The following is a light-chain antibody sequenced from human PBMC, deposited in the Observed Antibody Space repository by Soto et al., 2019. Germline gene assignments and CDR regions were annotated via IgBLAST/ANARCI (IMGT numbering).Light chain of an antibody. CDR3: QQRSNWPPRT. CDR1: QSVSSY. CDR2: DAS. V-gene: IGKV3-11*01. J-gene: IGKJ4*01. Sequence: EIVLTQSPATLSLSPGERATLSCRASQSVSSYLAWYQQKPGQAPRLLIYDASNRATGIPARFSGSGSGTDFTLTISSLEPVDFAVYYCQQRSNWPPRTFGGGTKVEIK.